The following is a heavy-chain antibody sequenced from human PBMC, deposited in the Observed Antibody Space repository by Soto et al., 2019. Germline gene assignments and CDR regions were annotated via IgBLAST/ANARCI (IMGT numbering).Heavy chain of an antibody. CDR1: GFTFSSYA. J-gene: IGHJ4*02. CDR3: AKASVLTGATLATDY. Sequence: EVQLLESGGGLVQPGGSLRLSCAASGFTFSSYAMSWVRQAPGKGLEWVSAISGSGGSTYYADSVKGRFTISRDNSKNTLYLKMNSLRAEDTAVYYCAKASVLTGATLATDYWGQGTLVTVSS. V-gene: IGHV3-23*01. D-gene: IGHD1-26*01. CDR2: ISGSGGST.